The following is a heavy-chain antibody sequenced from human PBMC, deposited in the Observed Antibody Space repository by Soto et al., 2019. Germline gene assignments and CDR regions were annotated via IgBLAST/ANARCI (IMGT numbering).Heavy chain of an antibody. CDR2: IYYSGST. Sequence: SETLSLTGTVSGGSISSGDYYWSWIRQPPGKGLEWIGYIYYSGSTYYNPSLKSRVTISVDTSKNQFSLKLSSVTAADTAVYYCARETPYDFWSGSYYYYGMDVWGQGTTVTVS. CDR3: ARETPYDFWSGSYYYYGMDV. V-gene: IGHV4-30-4*01. D-gene: IGHD3-3*01. J-gene: IGHJ6*02. CDR1: GGSISSGDYY.